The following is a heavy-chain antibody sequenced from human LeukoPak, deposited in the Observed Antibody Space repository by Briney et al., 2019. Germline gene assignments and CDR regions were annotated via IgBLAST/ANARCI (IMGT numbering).Heavy chain of an antibody. D-gene: IGHD6-19*01. CDR3: ARDISHSSGWLPRFDP. V-gene: IGHV1-2*02. Sequence: ASVKVSCKASGYTFTGYYMYWVRQAPGQGLEWMGWINPNSGGTNYAQKFQGRVTMTRDTSISTAYMELSRLRSDDTAVYYCARDISHSSGWLPRFDPWGQGTLVTVSS. CDR2: INPNSGGT. CDR1: GYTFTGYY. J-gene: IGHJ5*02.